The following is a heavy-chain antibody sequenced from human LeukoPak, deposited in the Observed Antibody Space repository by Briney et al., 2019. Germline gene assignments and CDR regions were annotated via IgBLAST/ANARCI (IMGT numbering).Heavy chain of an antibody. Sequence: GGSLRLSCAASRFTFSSYAMSWVRRAPGKGQEWVSTISGSGGSTYYADSVKGRFTISRDNSNNTLYLQMNSLRAEDTAVYYCAKGPAMVRGTFDPWGQGTLVTVSS. J-gene: IGHJ5*02. V-gene: IGHV3-23*01. CDR1: RFTFSSYA. CDR2: ISGSGGST. CDR3: AKGPAMVRGTFDP. D-gene: IGHD3-10*01.